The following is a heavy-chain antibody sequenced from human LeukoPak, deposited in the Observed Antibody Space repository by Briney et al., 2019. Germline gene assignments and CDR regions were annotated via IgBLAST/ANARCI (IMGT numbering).Heavy chain of an antibody. CDR1: GVSISSYY. D-gene: IGHD3-22*01. CDR2: IYYSGST. CDR3: ARYRDYYDSSGYNWFDP. V-gene: IGHV4-59*01. J-gene: IGHJ5*02. Sequence: SETLSLTCTVSGVSISSYYWSWIRQPPGKGLEWIGYIYYSGSTNYNPSLKSRVTISVDTSKNQFSLKLSSVTAADTAVYYCARYRDYYDSSGYNWFDPWGQGTLVTVSS.